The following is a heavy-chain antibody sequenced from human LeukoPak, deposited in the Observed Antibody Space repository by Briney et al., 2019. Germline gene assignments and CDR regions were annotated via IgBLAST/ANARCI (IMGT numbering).Heavy chain of an antibody. Sequence: SETLSLTCTVAGDSISSGSHHWGWIRLPPGNGLEWIGSIFYSGRTYYTPSLKSRVTISVDTSKNQFSLKLSSVTAADTAVYYCASGRTPPQDWFDPWGQGTLVTVSS. J-gene: IGHJ5*02. V-gene: IGHV4-39*07. CDR2: IFYSGRT. D-gene: IGHD1-14*01. CDR3: ASGRTPPQDWFDP. CDR1: GDSISSGSHH.